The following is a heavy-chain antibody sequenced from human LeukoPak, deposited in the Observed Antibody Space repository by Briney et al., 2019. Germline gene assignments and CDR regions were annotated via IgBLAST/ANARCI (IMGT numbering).Heavy chain of an antibody. CDR3: ASAGSSGY. CDR2: INSDGSST. J-gene: IGHJ4*02. D-gene: IGHD3-10*01. V-gene: IGHV3-74*01. Sequence: GGSLRLSCAASGFTFSSYWMHCVRQAPRKGLVWVSRINSDGSSTSYADSVKGRFTISRDNAKSTLYLQMNSLRAEDTAVYYCASAGSSGYWGQGTLVTVSS. CDR1: GFTFSSYW.